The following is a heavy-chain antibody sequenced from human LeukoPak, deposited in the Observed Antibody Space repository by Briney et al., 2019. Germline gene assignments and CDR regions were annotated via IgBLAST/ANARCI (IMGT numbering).Heavy chain of an antibody. J-gene: IGHJ4*02. CDR2: ISSSSTI. CDR1: GFTFSSYS. V-gene: IGHV3-48*04. Sequence: GGSLRLSCAASGFTFSSYSMNWVRQAPGKGLEWVSYISSSSTIYYADSVKGRFTISRDNAKNSLYLQMNSLRAEDTAVYYCARDPEADYWGQGTLVTVSS. CDR3: ARDPEADY. D-gene: IGHD1-14*01.